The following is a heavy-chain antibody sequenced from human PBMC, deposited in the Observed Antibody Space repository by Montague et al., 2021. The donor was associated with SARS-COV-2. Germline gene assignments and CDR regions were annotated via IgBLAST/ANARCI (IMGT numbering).Heavy chain of an antibody. CDR2: TYYRSKWYN. CDR1: GDSVSSHSAA. J-gene: IGHJ6*02. Sequence: CAISGDSVSSHSAAWNWIRQSPSRGLEWLGRTYYRSKWYNDYAVSVKSRITINPDTSKNQFSLQLNSVTPEDTAVHYCARQPLGYDFVYYYYGMDVWGQGTTVTVSS. CDR3: ARQPLGYDFVYYYYGMDV. D-gene: IGHD5-12*01. V-gene: IGHV6-1*01.